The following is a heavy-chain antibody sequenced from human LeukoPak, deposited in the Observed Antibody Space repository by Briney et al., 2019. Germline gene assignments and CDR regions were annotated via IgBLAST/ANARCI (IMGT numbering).Heavy chain of an antibody. CDR2: IYSGGST. J-gene: IGHJ4*02. V-gene: IGHV3-53*01. CDR1: GFTVSSNY. D-gene: IGHD5-12*01. CDR3: ARVAGYDYGFFDY. Sequence: TGGSLRLSCAASGFTVSSNYMSWVRQAPGKGLEWVSVIYSGGSTYYADSVKGRFTIPRDNSKNTLYLQMNSLRAEDTAVYYCARVAGYDYGFFDYWGQGTLVTVSS.